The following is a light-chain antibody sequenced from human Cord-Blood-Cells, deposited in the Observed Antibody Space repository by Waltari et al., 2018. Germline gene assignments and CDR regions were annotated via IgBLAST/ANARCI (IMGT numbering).Light chain of an antibody. CDR3: CSYAGSSTVV. J-gene: IGLJ2*01. V-gene: IGLV2-23*01. CDR2: EGS. CDR1: SSDVGGYNL. Sequence: QSALTQPASVSGSPAESITISCTGTSSDVGGYNLVSWYQQHPGKAPKLMIYEGSKRPSGVSNRFSGSKSGNTASLTIPGLQAEDEADYYCCSYAGSSTVVFGGGTKLTVL.